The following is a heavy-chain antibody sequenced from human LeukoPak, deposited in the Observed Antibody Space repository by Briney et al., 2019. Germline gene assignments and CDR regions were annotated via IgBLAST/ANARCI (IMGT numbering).Heavy chain of an antibody. CDR1: GFTFSDYY. V-gene: IGHV3-11*04. J-gene: IGHJ6*03. CDR3: ARDTDFWSGYYIRYYYYYYMDV. CDR2: ISSSGSTI. Sequence: GGSLRLSCAASGFTFSDYYMSWIRQAPGKGLEWVSYISSSGSTIYYADSVKGRFTISRDNAKNSLYLQMNSLRAEDTAVYYCARDTDFWSGYYIRYYYYYYMDVWGKGTTVTVSS. D-gene: IGHD3-3*01.